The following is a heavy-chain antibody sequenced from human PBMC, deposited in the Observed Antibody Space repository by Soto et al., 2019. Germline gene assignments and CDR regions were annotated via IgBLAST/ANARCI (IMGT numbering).Heavy chain of an antibody. CDR1: GFTFGDYV. J-gene: IGHJ4*02. CDR2: IRSKAYGGTT. D-gene: IGHD3-22*01. CDR3: TRGSDSYYYDSSGYPLY. V-gene: IGHV3-49*03. Sequence: GGPLRLSCTASGFTFGDYVVSWFHQAPGKGLEWVGFIRSKAYGGTTEYAASVKGRFTISRDDSKSIAYLQMNSLKTEDTAVYYCTRGSDSYYYDSSGYPLYWGQGTLVIVSS.